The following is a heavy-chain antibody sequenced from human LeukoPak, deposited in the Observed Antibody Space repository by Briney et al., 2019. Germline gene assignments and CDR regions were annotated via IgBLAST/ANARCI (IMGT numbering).Heavy chain of an antibody. Sequence: SETLSLTCTVSSGSISSSSYYWGWIRQPPGKGLEWIGSIYYSGSTYYNPSLKSRITISVDMSKNQFSLKLSSVTAADTAVYYCARERSGSEIFARSFDIWGQGTMVTVSS. J-gene: IGHJ3*02. V-gene: IGHV4-39*07. CDR1: SGSISSSSYY. CDR3: ARERSGSEIFARSFDI. CDR2: IYYSGST. D-gene: IGHD3-3*01.